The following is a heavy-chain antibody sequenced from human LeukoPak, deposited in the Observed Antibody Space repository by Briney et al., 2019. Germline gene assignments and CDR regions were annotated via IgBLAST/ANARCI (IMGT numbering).Heavy chain of an antibody. Sequence: GASVKVSCKASGGTFSSYAISWVRQAPGHGLEWMGWINPNSGGTNYAQKFQGRVTMTRDTSISIAYMELRRLRSDDTAVYYCARPKYRSSPLPGYWGEGSLVSVCS. CDR1: GGTFSSYA. D-gene: IGHD6-6*01. CDR2: INPNSGGT. CDR3: ARPKYRSSPLPGY. V-gene: IGHV1-2*02. J-gene: IGHJ4*02.